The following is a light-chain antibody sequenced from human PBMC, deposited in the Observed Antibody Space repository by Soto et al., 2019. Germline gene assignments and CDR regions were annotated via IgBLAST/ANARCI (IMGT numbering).Light chain of an antibody. J-gene: IGLJ1*01. V-gene: IGLV2-14*01. CDR1: SSDVGLYDF. CDR2: EVT. CDR3: SSYTRFSTYV. Sequence: QSALTQPASVSGSPGQSITISCTGASSDVGLYDFVSWYQQHLGKAPKLLIYEVTYRPSGVSSRFSGSKSGNTASLTISGLQAEDEADYYCSSYTRFSTYVFGTGTKVTVL.